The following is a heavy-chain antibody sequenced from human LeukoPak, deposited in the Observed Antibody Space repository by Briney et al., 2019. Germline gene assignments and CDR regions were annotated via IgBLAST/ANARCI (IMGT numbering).Heavy chain of an antibody. CDR3: ARVGYCSGGSCHYFDY. D-gene: IGHD2-15*01. J-gene: IGHJ4*02. CDR1: GYSFTSYW. V-gene: IGHV5-51*01. CDR2: IYPGDSDT. Sequence: GEPLKISCKGSGYSFTSYWIGWVRQMPGKGLEWMGIIYPGDSDTRYSPSFQGQVTISADKSISTAYLQWSSLKASDTAMYYCARVGYCSGGSCHYFDYWGQGTLVTVSS.